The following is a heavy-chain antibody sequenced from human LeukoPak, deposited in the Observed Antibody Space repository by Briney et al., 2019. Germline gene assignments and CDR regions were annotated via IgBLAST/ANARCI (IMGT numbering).Heavy chain of an antibody. CDR2: IYYSGST. CDR1: GGSISSGDYY. V-gene: IGHV4-30-4*01. J-gene: IGHJ4*02. D-gene: IGHD3-3*01. CDR3: ARLNAHNDFWSGYYFYYFDY. Sequence: SETLSLTCTVSGGSISSGDYYWSWIRQPPGKGLEWIGYIYYSGSTYYNPSLKSRVTISVDTSKNQFSLKLSSVTAADTAVYYCARLNAHNDFWSGYYFYYFDYWGQGTLVTVSS.